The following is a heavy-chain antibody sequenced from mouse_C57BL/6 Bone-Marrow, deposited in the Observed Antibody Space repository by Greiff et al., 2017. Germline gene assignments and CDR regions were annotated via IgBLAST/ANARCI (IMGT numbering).Heavy chain of an antibody. Sequence: EVNLVESGGGLVKPGGSLKLSCAASGFTFSSYAMSWVRQTPEKRLEWVATISDGGSHTYYPDNVKGRFTISRDNAKNNLYLQMSHLKSEDTAMYYCANYGSSRYWYFDVWGTGTTVTVSS. V-gene: IGHV5-4*03. CDR3: ANYGSSRYWYFDV. J-gene: IGHJ1*03. CDR2: ISDGGSHT. CDR1: GFTFSSYA. D-gene: IGHD1-1*01.